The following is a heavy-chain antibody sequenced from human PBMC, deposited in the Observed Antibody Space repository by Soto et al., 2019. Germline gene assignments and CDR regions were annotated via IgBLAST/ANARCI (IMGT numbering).Heavy chain of an antibody. CDR3: AREGFDHRPDY. J-gene: IGHJ4*02. CDR2: MFASGSS. Sequence: QVQLQESGPGLVKPSETLSLTCAVSGGSISSPNWWSWYRQPPGKGLELVGEMFASGSSNYNPSLNGRVTMSLGTSKNHFSLRLTSLTAADTAIYYCAREGFDHRPDYWGQGIPVTVSS. CDR1: GGSISSPNW. V-gene: IGHV4-4*02.